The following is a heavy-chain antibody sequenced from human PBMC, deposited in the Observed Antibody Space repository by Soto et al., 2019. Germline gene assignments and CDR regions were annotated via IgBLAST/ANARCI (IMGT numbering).Heavy chain of an antibody. J-gene: IGHJ6*02. CDR3: ARDSSFGSGSYGMDV. D-gene: IGHD3-10*01. CDR2: VYFSGST. CDR1: GGSISRYY. Sequence: PSETLARTCTISGGSISRYYWSWIRQTPGKGLEWIGYVYFSGSTNYNPSLKSRVLISIDTSRNQFSLKLSSVTAADTAVYYCARDSSFGSGSYGMDVWGQGPTVTVSS. V-gene: IGHV4-59*01.